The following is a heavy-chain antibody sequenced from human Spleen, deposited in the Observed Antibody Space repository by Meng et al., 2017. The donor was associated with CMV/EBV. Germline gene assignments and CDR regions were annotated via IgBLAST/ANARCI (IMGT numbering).Heavy chain of an antibody. CDR3: ARGGQQLVRRYFDY. CDR1: GFTFDDYA. J-gene: IGHJ4*02. CDR2: ISGSGGST. V-gene: IGHV3-23*01. D-gene: IGHD6-13*01. Sequence: GESLKISCAASGFTFDDYAMHWVRQAPGKGLEWVSAISGSGGSTYYADSVKGRFTISRDNSKNTLYLQMNSLRSDDTAVYYCARGGQQLVRRYFDYWGQGTLVTVSS.